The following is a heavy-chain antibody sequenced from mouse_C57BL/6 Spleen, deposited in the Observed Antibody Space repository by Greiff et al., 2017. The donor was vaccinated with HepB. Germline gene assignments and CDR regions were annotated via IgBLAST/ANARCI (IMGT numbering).Heavy chain of an antibody. Sequence: QVHVKQSGAELAKPGASVKLSCKASGYTFTSYWMHWVKQRPGQGLEWIGYINPSSGYTKYNQKFKDKATLTADKSSRTAYMQLSSLTYEDSAVYYCARMNYGSRDYYAMDYGGQGTSVTVSS. J-gene: IGHJ4*01. V-gene: IGHV1-7*01. CDR2: INPSSGYT. CDR1: GYTFTSYW. D-gene: IGHD1-1*01. CDR3: ARMNYGSRDYYAMDY.